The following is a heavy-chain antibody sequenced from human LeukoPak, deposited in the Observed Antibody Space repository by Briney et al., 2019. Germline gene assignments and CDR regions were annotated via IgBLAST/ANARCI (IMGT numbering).Heavy chain of an antibody. J-gene: IGHJ4*02. CDR3: ARARTPADFDY. CDR1: GFTFSNYW. V-gene: IGHV3-74*01. D-gene: IGHD1-14*01. CDR2: INNDGTST. Sequence: GGSLRLSCATSGFTFSNYWMHWVRQAPGKGLVWVSHINNDGTSTSYADSVKGRFTISRDNSKNTLYLQMNSLRAEDTAVYYCARARTPADFDYWGQGTLVTVSS.